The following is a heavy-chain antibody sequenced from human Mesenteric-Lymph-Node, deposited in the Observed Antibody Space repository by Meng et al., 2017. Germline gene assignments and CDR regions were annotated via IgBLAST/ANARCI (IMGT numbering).Heavy chain of an antibody. Sequence: GESLKISCAASGFTFSSYEMNWVRQAPGKGLEWVSYISSSGSTIYYADSVKGRFTISRDNAKNSLYLQMNSLRAEDTAVYYCAKWGLPLGEFFSRNENWFDPWGQGTLVTVSS. CDR1: GFTFSSYE. CDR2: ISSSGSTI. CDR3: AKWGLPLGEFFSRNENWFDP. J-gene: IGHJ5*02. V-gene: IGHV3-48*03. D-gene: IGHD3-16*01.